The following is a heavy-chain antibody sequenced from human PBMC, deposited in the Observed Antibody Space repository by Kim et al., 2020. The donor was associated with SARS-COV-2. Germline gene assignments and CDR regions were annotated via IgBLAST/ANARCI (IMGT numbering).Heavy chain of an antibody. Sequence: GGSLRLSCAASGFTFSSYAMSWVRQAPGKGLEWVSAISGSGGSTYYADSVKGRFTISRDNSKNTLYLQMNSLRAEDTAVYYCAKCVWGFVVVTAMVYFQHWGQGTLVTVSS. V-gene: IGHV3-23*01. J-gene: IGHJ1*01. CDR2: ISGSGGST. CDR1: GFTFSSYA. D-gene: IGHD2-21*02. CDR3: AKCVWGFVVVTAMVYFQH.